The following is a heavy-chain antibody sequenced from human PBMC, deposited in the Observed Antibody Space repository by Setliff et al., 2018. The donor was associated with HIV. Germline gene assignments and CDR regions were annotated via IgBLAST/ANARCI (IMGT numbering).Heavy chain of an antibody. D-gene: IGHD3-16*01. CDR1: GGSSRTGAYS. Sequence: PSETLSLTCTVSGGSSRTGAYSWGWIRQPPGKGLEWIGSIYYDGRTFYKPSLKSRLTISVDTSKNQFSLSLNSVPAADTAVYFCARGGAVSADFDSWGQGTLVTVSS. CDR2: IYYDGRT. V-gene: IGHV4-39*07. CDR3: ARGGAVSADFDS. J-gene: IGHJ5*01.